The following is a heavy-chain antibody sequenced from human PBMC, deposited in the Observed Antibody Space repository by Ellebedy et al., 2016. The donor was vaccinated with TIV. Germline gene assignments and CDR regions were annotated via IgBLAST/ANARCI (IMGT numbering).Heavy chain of an antibody. CDR1: GYPFTNYY. V-gene: IGHV1-46*01. CDR3: ASVPSAGADF. CDR2: LDARVGST. Sequence: ASVKVSCKASGYPFTNYYFHWIRQAPGQGLEWMGVLDARVGSTTYAETLQGRISVTRDLSTRTVFMELSGLTSDDTAVYYCASVPSAGADFWGQGTLVSVSS. J-gene: IGHJ4*02. D-gene: IGHD4-17*01.